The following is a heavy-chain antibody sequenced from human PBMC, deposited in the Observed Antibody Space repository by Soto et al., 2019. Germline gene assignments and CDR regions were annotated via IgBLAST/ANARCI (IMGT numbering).Heavy chain of an antibody. CDR1: NFSLIKEYY. Sequence: SETXSLACPFANFSLIKEYYGCGFRQPPGKGMECIGSIHQSGSPYYNPSLNSRLTISIDLSKKQFSLRLSSVTAEDTAVYYCERGETRGIITEFDSWGQGSLVTVSS. V-gene: IGHV4-38-2*02. CDR3: ERGETRGIITEFDS. D-gene: IGHD3-10*01. J-gene: IGHJ4*02. CDR2: IHQSGSP.